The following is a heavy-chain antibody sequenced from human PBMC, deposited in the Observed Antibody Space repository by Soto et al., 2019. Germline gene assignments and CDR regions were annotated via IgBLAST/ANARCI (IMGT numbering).Heavy chain of an antibody. CDR2: IYYSGST. CDR3: ARDYYDSSLGGVGAFDI. CDR1: GGSISSGVYY. Sequence: SETLSLTCTVSGGSISSGVYYGIGIRQHPGKVLEWIGYIYYSGSTYYNPSLKSRVTISVDTSKNQFSLKLSSVTAADTAVYYCARDYYDSSLGGVGAFDIWGQGTMVTVSS. D-gene: IGHD3-22*01. V-gene: IGHV4-31*03. J-gene: IGHJ3*02.